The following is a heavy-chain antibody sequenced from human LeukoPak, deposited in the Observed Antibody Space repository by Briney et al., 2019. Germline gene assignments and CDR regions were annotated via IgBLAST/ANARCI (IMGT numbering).Heavy chain of an antibody. J-gene: IGHJ4*02. CDR1: GFTFSSYA. Sequence: GGSLRLSCAASGFTFSSYAMTWVRQAPGKGLEWVSVISFRGDSTYYADSVKGRFTISRDNSKNTLYLQMNSLRAEDTAVYYCANDGGAVAWPYYFDYWGQGTLVTVSS. V-gene: IGHV3-23*01. CDR2: ISFRGDST. CDR3: ANDGGAVAWPYYFDY. D-gene: IGHD6-19*01.